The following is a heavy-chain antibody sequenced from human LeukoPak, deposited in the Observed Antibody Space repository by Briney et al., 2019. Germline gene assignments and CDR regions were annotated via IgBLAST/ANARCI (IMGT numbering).Heavy chain of an antibody. CDR1: GFNVSTKY. J-gene: IGHJ4*02. V-gene: IGHV3-23*01. CDR3: ASLDYFDSSDYGDY. D-gene: IGHD3-22*01. CDR2: ISGSGGAT. Sequence: GGSLRLSCAASGFNVSTKYMSWVRQAPGKGLEWVSAISGSGGATYYADSVKGRFTISRDNSKNTLYLQMNSLRAEDTALYYCASLDYFDSSDYGDYWGQGTLVTVSS.